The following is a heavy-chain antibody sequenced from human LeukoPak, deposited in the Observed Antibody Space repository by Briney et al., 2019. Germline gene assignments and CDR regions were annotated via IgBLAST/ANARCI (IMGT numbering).Heavy chain of an antibody. J-gene: IGHJ4*02. D-gene: IGHD4-17*01. CDR2: ISSSGSSI. V-gene: IGHV3-48*03. Sequence: GGSLRLSCAASGFTFSSYGMKWVRQAPGKGLEWVLYISSSGSSIFYADSVKGRFTISRDNAENSLYLQMNRLRAEDTAVYYCARGAKSGDYFDYWGQGTLVTVSS. CDR3: ARGAKSGDYFDY. CDR1: GFTFSSYG.